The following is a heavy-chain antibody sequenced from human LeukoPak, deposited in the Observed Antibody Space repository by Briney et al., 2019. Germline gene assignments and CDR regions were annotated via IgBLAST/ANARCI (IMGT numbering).Heavy chain of an antibody. CDR1: GSTFSSYA. V-gene: IGHV3-23*01. Sequence: GGSLRLSCAASGSTFSSYAMSWVRQAPGEGLEWVSAISGSGGSTYYADSVMGRFTISRDDSKNTLYLQMHSLRTEDTAVNHCAKGVATIDGTSFFDYWGQGTLVTVSS. CDR2: ISGSGGST. CDR3: AKGVATIDGTSFFDY. D-gene: IGHD5-12*01. J-gene: IGHJ4*02.